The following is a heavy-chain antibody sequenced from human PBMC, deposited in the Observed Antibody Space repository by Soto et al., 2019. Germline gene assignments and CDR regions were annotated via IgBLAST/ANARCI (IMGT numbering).Heavy chain of an antibody. CDR1: GFTFSSYS. Sequence: GGSLRLSCAASGFTFSSYSMNWVRQAPGKGLEWVSYISSSSRTIYCADSVKGRFTISRDNAKNSLYLQMHSLRAEDTAVYYCAREWDGDGYNSGWFDPWGQGTLVTVSS. D-gene: IGHD5-12*01. CDR2: ISSSSRTI. J-gene: IGHJ5*02. CDR3: AREWDGDGYNSGWFDP. V-gene: IGHV3-48*01.